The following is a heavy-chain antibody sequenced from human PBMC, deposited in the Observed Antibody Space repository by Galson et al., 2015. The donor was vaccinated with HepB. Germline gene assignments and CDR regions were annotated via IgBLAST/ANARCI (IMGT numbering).Heavy chain of an antibody. CDR3: ARDRQQLDFDY. V-gene: IGHV7-4-1*02. CDR1: GYSYTGYS. Sequence: SVKVSCKASGYSYTGYSINWMRQAPGQGLEWMGWISPNTGNPTYAQGFTGRFVFSSDTSVTTTYLQISGLKAEDTAVYYCARDRQQLDFDYWGQGTLVTVSS. D-gene: IGHD6-13*01. CDR2: ISPNTGNP. J-gene: IGHJ4*02.